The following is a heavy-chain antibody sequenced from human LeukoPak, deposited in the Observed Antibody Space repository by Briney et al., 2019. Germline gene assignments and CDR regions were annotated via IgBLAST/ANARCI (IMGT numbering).Heavy chain of an antibody. J-gene: IGHJ3*02. CDR3: ARGPLLGYDTNDSGFDT. D-gene: IGHD3-16*01. Sequence: GASVKVSCKASGYSFTTYYVHCVRQAPGQGLEWVGVINPNDGGTISAQKLQDRVTLTRDTSTSTVYVELNSLKPDDTAVYYCARGPLLGYDTNDSGFDTWGQGTLVTVSS. CDR2: INPNDGGT. CDR1: GYSFTTYY. V-gene: IGHV1-46*04.